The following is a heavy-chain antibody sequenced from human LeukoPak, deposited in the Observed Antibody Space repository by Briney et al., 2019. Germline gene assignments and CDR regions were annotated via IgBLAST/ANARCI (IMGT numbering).Heavy chain of an antibody. CDR1: GGSISSGGYY. J-gene: IGHJ4*02. CDR3: ARMGYEGFLTDY. D-gene: IGHD3-3*01. V-gene: IGHV4-31*03. Sequence: PSETLSLTCTVSGGSISSGGYYWSWIRQHPGKGLEWIGYIYYSGSTYYNPSLKSRVTISVDTSKDQFSLRLSSVTAADTAVYYCARMGYEGFLTDYWGQGTPVTVSS. CDR2: IYYSGST.